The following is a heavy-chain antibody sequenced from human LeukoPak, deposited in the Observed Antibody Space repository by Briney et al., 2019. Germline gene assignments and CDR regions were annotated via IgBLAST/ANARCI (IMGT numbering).Heavy chain of an antibody. CDR1: GGSISSHY. D-gene: IGHD3-10*01. V-gene: IGHV4-59*11. Sequence: PSETLSLTCTVSGGSISSHYWSWIRQPPGKGLEWIGYIYYGGSTNYNPSLKSRVTISVDTSKNQFSLKLSSVTAADTAVYYCATAMVTKGYYYYYYMDVWGKGTTVTVSS. J-gene: IGHJ6*03. CDR2: IYYGGST. CDR3: ATAMVTKGYYYYYYMDV.